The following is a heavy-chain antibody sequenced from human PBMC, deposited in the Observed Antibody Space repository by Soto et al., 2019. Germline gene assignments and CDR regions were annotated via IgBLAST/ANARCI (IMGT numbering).Heavy chain of an antibody. V-gene: IGHV1-69*12. CDR3: AGGVDCGGDCFAFDY. Sequence: QVQLVQSGAEVKKPGSSVKVSCKASGGTFSSYAISWVRQAPGQGIEWMGGIIPIFGTANYAQKFQGRVTIAAEESTSTAYMELSSLRSEDTAVYYCAGGVDCGGDCFAFDYWGKGTLVTVSS. CDR1: GGTFSSYA. J-gene: IGHJ4*02. CDR2: IIPIFGTA. D-gene: IGHD2-21*02.